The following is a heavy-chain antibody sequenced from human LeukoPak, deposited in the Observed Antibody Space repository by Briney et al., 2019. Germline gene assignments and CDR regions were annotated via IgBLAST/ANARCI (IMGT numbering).Heavy chain of an antibody. V-gene: IGHV4-59*01. D-gene: IGHD5-24*01. J-gene: IGHJ4*02. CDR2: IYYSGST. Sequence: SETQSLTCTVSGDSISSYHWSWIRQPPGKGLEWIGYIYYSGSTNYNPSLKSRVTISVDTSKNQFSLKLSSVTAADTAVYYCARVDGYKYYFDYWGQGTLVTVSS. CDR3: ARVDGYKYYFDY. CDR1: GDSISSYH.